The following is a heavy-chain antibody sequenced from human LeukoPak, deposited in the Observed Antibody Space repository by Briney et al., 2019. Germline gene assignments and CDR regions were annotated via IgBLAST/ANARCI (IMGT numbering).Heavy chain of an antibody. Sequence: GGPLRLSCAASGFTFSSYGMHWVRQAPGKGLEWVAFIRYDGSNKYYADSVKGRFTISRDNSKNTLYLQMNSLRAEDTAVYYCAKGGSRDDAFDIWGQGTMVTVSS. D-gene: IGHD1-26*01. J-gene: IGHJ3*02. CDR2: IRYDGSNK. V-gene: IGHV3-30*02. CDR1: GFTFSSYG. CDR3: AKGGSRDDAFDI.